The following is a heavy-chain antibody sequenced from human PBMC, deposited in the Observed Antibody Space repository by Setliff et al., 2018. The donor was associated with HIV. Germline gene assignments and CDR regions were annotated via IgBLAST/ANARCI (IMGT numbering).Heavy chain of an antibody. CDR3: ARDKVDTAMVTDY. CDR1: GFIFGTYD. V-gene: IGHV3-13*01. D-gene: IGHD5-18*01. Sequence: QPGGSLRLSCAASGFIFGTYDMHWVRQVAGKGLEWVSAMGLLGDTNYADSVKGRFTISRDNAKNSLYLQMNSLRAEDTAVYYCARDKVDTAMVTDYWGQGTLVTVS. CDR2: MGLLGDT. J-gene: IGHJ4*02.